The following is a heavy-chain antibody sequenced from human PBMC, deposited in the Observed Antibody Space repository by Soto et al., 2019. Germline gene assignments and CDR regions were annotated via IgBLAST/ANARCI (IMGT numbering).Heavy chain of an antibody. CDR1: GGSISSSSYY. J-gene: IGHJ4*02. CDR3: ARRRLYAMAYYFDY. V-gene: IGHV4-39*01. CDR2: IYYSGST. D-gene: IGHD2-8*01. Sequence: SETLSLTCTVSGGSISSSSYYWGWIRQPPGKGLEWIGSIYYSGSTYYNPSLKSRVTISVDTSKNQFSLKLSSVTAADTAVYYCARRRLYAMAYYFDYWGQGTLVTVSS.